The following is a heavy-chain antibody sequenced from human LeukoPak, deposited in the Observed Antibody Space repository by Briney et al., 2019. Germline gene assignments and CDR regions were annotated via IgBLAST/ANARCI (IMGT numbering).Heavy chain of an antibody. Sequence: SETLSLTCTVSGASISSYYWSWLRPPPGKGLEWIASISYSVTTYYNSSLKSRVTISVDTSKSLFSLKLTSVTAADTAVYYCARHLRGASTFYDYWGQGTLVTVSS. CDR2: ISYSVTT. V-gene: IGHV4-59*05. CDR1: GASISSYY. D-gene: IGHD1-26*01. CDR3: ARHLRGASTFYDY. J-gene: IGHJ4*02.